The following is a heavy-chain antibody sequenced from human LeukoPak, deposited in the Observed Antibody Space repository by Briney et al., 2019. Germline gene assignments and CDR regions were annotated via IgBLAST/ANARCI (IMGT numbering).Heavy chain of an antibody. J-gene: IGHJ6*03. D-gene: IGHD3-3*01. V-gene: IGHV4-39*01. CDR1: GGSISSRSYY. CDR3: ARHGGIADFWSGPYYYYMDV. Sequence: PSETLSLTCSVSGGSISSRSYYWGWIRQPPGKGLEWIGYIYYSGSTNYNPSLKSRVTISVDTSNNQFSLKLSSVTAADTAVYYCARHGGIADFWSGPYYYYMDVWGKGTTVTVSS. CDR2: IYYSGST.